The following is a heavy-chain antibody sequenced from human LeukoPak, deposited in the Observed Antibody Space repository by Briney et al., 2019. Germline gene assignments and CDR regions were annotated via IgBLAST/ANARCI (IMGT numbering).Heavy chain of an antibody. V-gene: IGHV3-30-3*01. CDR3: ARSKGSGWYWLAEPYFDY. D-gene: IGHD6-19*01. Sequence: PGGSLRLSCAASGFTFSSYAMHWVRQAPGKGLEWVAVISYDGSNKYYADSVKGRFTISRDNSKNTLYLQMNSLRAEDTAVYYCARSKGSGWYWLAEPYFDYWGQGTLVTVSS. J-gene: IGHJ4*02. CDR2: ISYDGSNK. CDR1: GFTFSSYA.